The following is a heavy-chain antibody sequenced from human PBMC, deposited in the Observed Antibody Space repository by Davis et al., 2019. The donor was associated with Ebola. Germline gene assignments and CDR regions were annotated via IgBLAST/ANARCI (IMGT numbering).Heavy chain of an antibody. Sequence: GESLKISCAASGFTVSSNYMSWVRQAPGKGLEWVSVIYSGGSTYYADSVKGRFTISRDNAKNSLYLQMNSLRAEDTALYYCAKAVADIYFDYWGQGTLVTVSS. CDR3: AKAVADIYFDY. V-gene: IGHV3-53*05. D-gene: IGHD6-19*01. CDR1: GFTVSSNY. J-gene: IGHJ4*02. CDR2: IYSGGST.